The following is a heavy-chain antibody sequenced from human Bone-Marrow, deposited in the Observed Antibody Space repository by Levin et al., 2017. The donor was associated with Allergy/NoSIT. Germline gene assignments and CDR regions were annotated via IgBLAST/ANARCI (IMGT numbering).Heavy chain of an antibody. CDR2: ISWNSGSI. J-gene: IGHJ4*01. Sequence: SLTLSFSPSFFPFPSSSFPFFLPSPFKGLAWVSGISWNSGSIGYADSVKGRFTISRDNAKKSLYLEMNSLRAEDTALYYCAKDMTVGFGGRGFDYWGQGTLVIVSS. CDR3: AKDMTVGFGGRGFDY. CDR1: FFPFPSSS. V-gene: IGHV3-9*01. D-gene: IGHD3-10*01.